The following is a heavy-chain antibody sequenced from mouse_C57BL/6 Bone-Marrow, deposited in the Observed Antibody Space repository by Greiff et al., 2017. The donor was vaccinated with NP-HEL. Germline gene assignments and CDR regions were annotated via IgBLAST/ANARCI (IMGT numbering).Heavy chain of an antibody. CDR1: GYTFTSYW. J-gene: IGHJ3*01. Sequence: VQLKQPGAELVKPGASVKLSCKASGYTFTSYWMQWVKQRPGQGLEWIGEIDPSDSYTNYNQKFKGKATLTVDTSSSTAYMQLSSLTSEDSAVYYCARKRLRRTPFAYWGQGTLVTVSA. CDR3: ARKRLRRTPFAY. CDR2: IDPSDSYT. D-gene: IGHD2-4*01. V-gene: IGHV1-50*01.